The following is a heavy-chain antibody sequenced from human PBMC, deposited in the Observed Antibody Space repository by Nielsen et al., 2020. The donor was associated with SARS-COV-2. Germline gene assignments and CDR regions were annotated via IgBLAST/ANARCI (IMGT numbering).Heavy chain of an antibody. D-gene: IGHD2-15*01. CDR1: GGTFSSYA. J-gene: IGHJ4*02. CDR2: INPNSGGT. Sequence: ASVKVSCKASGGTFSSYAISWVRQAPGQGLEWMGRINPNSGGTNYAQKFQGRVTMTRDTSISTAYMELSRLRSDNTAVYYCARVGFNLEFDYWGQGTLVTVSS. CDR3: ARVGFNLEFDY. V-gene: IGHV1-2*06.